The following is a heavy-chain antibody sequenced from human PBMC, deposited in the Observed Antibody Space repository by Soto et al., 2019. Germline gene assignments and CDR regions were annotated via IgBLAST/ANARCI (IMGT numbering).Heavy chain of an antibody. D-gene: IGHD1-1*01. CDR3: AKDNKNWNDDGY. J-gene: IGHJ4*02. Sequence: TVGSLRLSCAASGFTFSSYAMSWVRQAPGKGLEWVSAISGSGGSTYYADSVKGRFTISRDNSKNTLYLQMNSLRAEDTAVYYCAKDNKNWNDDGYWGQGTLVTVSS. V-gene: IGHV3-23*01. CDR1: GFTFSSYA. CDR2: ISGSGGST.